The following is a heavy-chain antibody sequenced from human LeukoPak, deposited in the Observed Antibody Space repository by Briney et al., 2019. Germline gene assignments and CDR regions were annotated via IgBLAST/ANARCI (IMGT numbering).Heavy chain of an antibody. Sequence: SETLSLTCAVSGGSISSGGYSWSWIRQPPGKGLEWIGYIYHSGSTYYNPSLKSRVTISVDRSKNQFSLKLSSVTAADTAVYYRARATTVTTFSFWFDPWGQGTLVTVSS. V-gene: IGHV4-30-2*01. CDR1: GGSISSGGYS. CDR2: IYHSGST. D-gene: IGHD4-17*01. CDR3: ARATTVTTFSFWFDP. J-gene: IGHJ5*02.